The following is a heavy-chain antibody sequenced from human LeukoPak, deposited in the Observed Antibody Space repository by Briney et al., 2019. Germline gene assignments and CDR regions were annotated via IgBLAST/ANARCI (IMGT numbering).Heavy chain of an antibody. J-gene: IGHJ3*02. V-gene: IGHV3-23*01. CDR1: GFTFSSYA. CDR2: ISGSGGST. D-gene: IGHD6-19*01. CDR3: AKQEGSGWYFEAFDI. Sequence: GGSLRLSCAASGFTFSSYAMSWVRQAPGKGLEWVSAISGSGGSTYYADSVKGRFTISRDNSKNTLYLQMNSLRPEDTAVYYCAKQEGSGWYFEAFDIWGQGTMVTVSS.